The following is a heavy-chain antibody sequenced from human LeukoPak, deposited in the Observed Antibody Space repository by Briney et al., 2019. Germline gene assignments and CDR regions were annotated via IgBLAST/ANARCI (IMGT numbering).Heavy chain of an antibody. CDR1: GFTFSGSA. D-gene: IGHD3-22*01. CDR3: TRHPYYDSSGYPVDY. J-gene: IGHJ4*02. V-gene: IGHV3-73*01. CDR2: IRSKANSYAT. Sequence: GGSLRLSCAASGFTFSGSAMHWVRQASEKGLEWVGRIRSKANSYATAYAASVKGRFTISRNDSKNTAYLQMNSLKTEDTAVYYCTRHPYYDSSGYPVDYWGQGTLVTVSS.